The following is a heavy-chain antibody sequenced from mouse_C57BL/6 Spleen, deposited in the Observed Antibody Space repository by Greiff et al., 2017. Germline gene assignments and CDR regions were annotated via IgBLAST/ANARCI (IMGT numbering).Heavy chain of an antibody. D-gene: IGHD2-4*01. V-gene: IGHV1-55*01. Sequence: QVQLQQPGAELVKPGASVKMSCKASGYTFTSYWITWVKQRPGPGLEWIGDIYPGSGSTNYNEKFKSKSTLTVDTSSSTAYMQRSSLTSEYAALYYCARRYDYDWFAYWGQGTLVTVSA. CDR2: IYPGSGST. CDR3: ARRYDYDWFAY. J-gene: IGHJ3*01. CDR1: GYTFTSYW.